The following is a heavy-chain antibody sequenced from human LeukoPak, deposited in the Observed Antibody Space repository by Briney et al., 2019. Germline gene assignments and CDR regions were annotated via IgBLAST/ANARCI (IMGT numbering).Heavy chain of an antibody. J-gene: IGHJ4*02. V-gene: IGHV1-24*01. D-gene: IGHD6-19*01. CDR3: ATIAVAGTLYFDY. Sequence: ASVKVSCKASGGTFSSYAISWVRQAPGKGLEWMGGFDPEDGETIYAQKFQGRVTMTEDTSTDTAYMELSSLRSEDTAVYYCATIAVAGTLYFDYWGQGTLVTVSS. CDR2: FDPEDGET. CDR1: GGTFSSYA.